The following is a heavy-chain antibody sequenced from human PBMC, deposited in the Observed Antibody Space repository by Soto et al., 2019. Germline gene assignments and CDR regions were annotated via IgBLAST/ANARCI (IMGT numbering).Heavy chain of an antibody. V-gene: IGHV4-30-2*01. CDR1: GGSISSGGYS. CDR2: IYHSGRT. J-gene: IGHJ3*02. CDR3: ARFMTMVTNLAFDI. D-gene: IGHD4-17*01. Sequence: PSETLSLTCAVSGGSISSGGYSWSWIRQPPGKGLEWIGYIYHSGRTYYNPSLKSRVTISVDRSKNQFSLKLSSVTAADTAVYYCARFMTMVTNLAFDIWGQGTMVTVSS.